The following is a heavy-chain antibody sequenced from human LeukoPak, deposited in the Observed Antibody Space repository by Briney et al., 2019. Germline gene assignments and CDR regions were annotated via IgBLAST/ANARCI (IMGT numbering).Heavy chain of an antibody. D-gene: IGHD6-13*01. J-gene: IGHJ3*02. V-gene: IGHV1-2*02. CDR2: INPNSGGT. Sequence: ASVQVSCKASGYTFTGYYMHWVRQAPGQGLEWMGWINPNSGGTNYAQKFQGRVTMTRDTSISTAYMELSRLRSDDTAVYYCARGAAGITKDAFDIWGQGTMVTVSS. CDR1: GYTFTGYY. CDR3: ARGAAGITKDAFDI.